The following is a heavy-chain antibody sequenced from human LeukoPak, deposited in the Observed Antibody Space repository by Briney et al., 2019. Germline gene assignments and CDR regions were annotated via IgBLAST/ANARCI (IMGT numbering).Heavy chain of an antibody. CDR3: AKTTVTSLLDY. J-gene: IGHJ4*02. V-gene: IGHV3-66*01. D-gene: IGHD4-17*01. CDR1: GFAARSNY. CDR2: IKTGGST. Sequence: GGSLRLSCAASGFAARSNYMSWVRQAPGKGLEWVSFIKTGGSTYYADSVKGRFTISRDNSKNTLYLQMNSLRVEDTAVYYCAKTTVTSLLDYWGLGTLVTVSS.